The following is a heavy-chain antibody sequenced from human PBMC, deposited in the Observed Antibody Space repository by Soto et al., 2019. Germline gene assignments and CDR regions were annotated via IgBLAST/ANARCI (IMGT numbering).Heavy chain of an antibody. CDR2: IYYSGST. V-gene: IGHV4-59*01. D-gene: IGHD4-17*01. CDR3: AREADNGGSDY. Sequence: WTWIRQPPGKGLEWIGYIYYSGSTSYNPSLESRVTFSVERSKNQFSLSLRSVTAADTAVYYCAREADNGGSDYRGHGTLVTVSP. J-gene: IGHJ4*01.